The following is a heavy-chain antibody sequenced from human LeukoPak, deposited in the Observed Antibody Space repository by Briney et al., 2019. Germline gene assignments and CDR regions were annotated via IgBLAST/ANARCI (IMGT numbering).Heavy chain of an antibody. J-gene: IGHJ4*02. CDR1: GGSISSYY. V-gene: IGHV4-59*08. Sequence: SETLSLTCTVSGGSISSYYWSWIRQLPGKGLEWIGYIYYSGSTSYNPSLKSRVTILVDTSKNQFSLKLSSVTAADTAVYYCARHSSGYSYATDFDYWGQGTLVTVSS. D-gene: IGHD5-18*01. CDR2: IYYSGST. CDR3: ARHSSGYSYATDFDY.